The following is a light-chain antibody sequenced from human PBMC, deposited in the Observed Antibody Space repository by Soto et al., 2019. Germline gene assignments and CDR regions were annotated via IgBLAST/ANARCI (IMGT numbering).Light chain of an antibody. J-gene: IGKJ2*01. CDR2: DAS. CDR1: QSVSSY. Sequence: EIVLTQSPATLSLSPGERATLSCRASQSVSSYLAWYQQKPGQAPRLLIYDASNRATGIPARFSGSGSGTDFTLTISSLEPEDFAVYYCQQRSNWPPGYTFGPG. V-gene: IGKV3-11*01. CDR3: QQRSNWPPGYT.